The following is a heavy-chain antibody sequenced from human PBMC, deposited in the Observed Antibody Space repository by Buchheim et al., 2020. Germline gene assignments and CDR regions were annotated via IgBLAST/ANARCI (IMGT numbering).Heavy chain of an antibody. J-gene: IGHJ4*02. Sequence: EVHLVESGGGLVQPGGSLRLSCAASGFTVSGYWMHWVRHVPGQGLVWVSRINSDGGTNYADSVKGRFTISRANAKNLVYLQMNSLRAEDTAIYYCTRGGYSTDGSSDYWGERT. V-gene: IGHV3-74*01. CDR1: GFTVSGYW. D-gene: IGHD5-24*01. CDR3: TRGGYSTDGSSDY. CDR2: INSDGGT.